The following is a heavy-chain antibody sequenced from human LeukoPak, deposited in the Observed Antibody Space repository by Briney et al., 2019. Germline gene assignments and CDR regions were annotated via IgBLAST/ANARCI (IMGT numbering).Heavy chain of an antibody. J-gene: IGHJ3*02. CDR2: IWYDGSNK. Sequence: GGSLRLSCGASGFTFSRYGMHWVRQAPGKGLEWVAIIWYDGSNKYYADSVKGRFTISRDNSKNTLYLQMNSLGAEDTAVYYCARDSSTTVTGAFDIWGQGTMVTVSS. CDR1: GFTFSRYG. CDR3: ARDSSTTVTGAFDI. D-gene: IGHD4-17*01. V-gene: IGHV3-33*01.